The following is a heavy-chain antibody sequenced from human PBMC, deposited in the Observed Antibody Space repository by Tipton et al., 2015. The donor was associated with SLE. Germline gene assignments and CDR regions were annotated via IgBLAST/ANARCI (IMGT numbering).Heavy chain of an antibody. J-gene: IGHJ5*02. D-gene: IGHD6-19*01. Sequence: LSLTCTVSGGSISSSSYYWGWIRQPPGKGLEWIGSIYYSGSTYYNPSLKSRVTISVDTSKNQFSLKLSSVTAADTAVYYCARDLSSGFNWFDPWGQGTLVTVSS. CDR3: ARDLSSGFNWFDP. V-gene: IGHV4-39*07. CDR1: GGSISSSSYY. CDR2: IYYSGST.